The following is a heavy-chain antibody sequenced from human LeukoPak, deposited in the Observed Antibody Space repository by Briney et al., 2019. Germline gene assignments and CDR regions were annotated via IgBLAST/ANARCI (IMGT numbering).Heavy chain of an antibody. V-gene: IGHV3-9*01. D-gene: IGHD4-23*01. Sequence: GGSLRLSCAASGFTFDDYAMHWVRQAPGKGLEWVSGISWNSGSIGYADSVKGRFTISRDNAKNTLYLQMNGLRAEDTAVYYCARDPNSDAFDIWGQGTMVTVSS. CDR3: ARDPNSDAFDI. J-gene: IGHJ3*02. CDR1: GFTFDDYA. CDR2: ISWNSGSI.